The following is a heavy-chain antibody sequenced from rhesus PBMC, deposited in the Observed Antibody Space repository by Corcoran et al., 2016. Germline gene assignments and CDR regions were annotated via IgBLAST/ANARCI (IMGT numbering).Heavy chain of an antibody. CDR3: ARVLYSNYLY. V-gene: IGHV3-118*01. J-gene: IGHJ4*01. Sequence: EVQLVESGGGLVQPGGSLRLSCAASGFTFSSSAMHWVRQASGKGLEGVGRIRSKSNNYEKGYAASVKVRFTIPRDDSKTTAYLKMNSLKTEDTAVYYCARVLYSNYLYWGQGVLVTVSS. CDR2: IRSKSNNYEK. CDR1: GFTFSSSA. D-gene: IGHD4-23*01.